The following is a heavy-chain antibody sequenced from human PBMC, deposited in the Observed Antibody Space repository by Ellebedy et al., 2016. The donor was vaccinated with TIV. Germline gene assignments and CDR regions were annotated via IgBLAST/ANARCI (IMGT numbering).Heavy chain of an antibody. CDR2: IYYTGST. CDR1: SYSVSSSNW. CDR3: ARKRSLHFDY. Sequence: SETLSLTCAVSSYSVSSSNWWGWIRQPPGKGLEWIGYIYYTGSTYYNPSLKSRVTMSVDTSKNHFSLKLTSMTAVDTAVYYCARKRSLHFDYWGQGTLITVSS. V-gene: IGHV4-28*01. J-gene: IGHJ4*02.